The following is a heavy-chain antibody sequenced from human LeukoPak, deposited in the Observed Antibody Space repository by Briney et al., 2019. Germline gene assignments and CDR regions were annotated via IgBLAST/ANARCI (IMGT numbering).Heavy chain of an antibody. CDR3: VKGELLWFGELEVFDY. J-gene: IGHJ4*02. D-gene: IGHD3-10*01. V-gene: IGHV3-64D*06. CDR1: GFTLSSYS. Sequence: GGSLRLSCSASGFTLSSYSMHWVRQAPGKGLEYVSAISSNGGSTYYADSVKGRFTISRDNSKNTLYLQMSSLRAEDTAVYYCVKGELLWFGELEVFDYWGQGTLVTVSS. CDR2: ISSNGGST.